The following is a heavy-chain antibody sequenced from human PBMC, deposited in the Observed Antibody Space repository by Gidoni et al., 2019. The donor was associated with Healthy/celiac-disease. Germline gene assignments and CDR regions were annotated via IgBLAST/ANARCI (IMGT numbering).Heavy chain of an antibody. V-gene: IGHV3-48*04. CDR1: GFTFSSYS. Sequence: EVQLVESGGGLVQPGGSLRLSCAASGFTFSSYSMNWVRQAPGKGLEWVSYISSSSSTIYYADSVKGRFTISRDNAKNSLYLQMNSLRAEDTAVYYCARDIVVVVAAEVGNWFDPWGQGTLVTVSS. D-gene: IGHD2-15*01. CDR3: ARDIVVVVAAEVGNWFDP. J-gene: IGHJ5*02. CDR2: ISSSSSTI.